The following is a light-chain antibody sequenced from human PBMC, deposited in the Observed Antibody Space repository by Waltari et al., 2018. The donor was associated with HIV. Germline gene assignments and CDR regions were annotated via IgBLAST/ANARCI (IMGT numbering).Light chain of an antibody. Sequence: QSALTQPRSVSGSPGQSVTISCTRTSSDVVGYNYVSLYQQHPCKAPKLMIYDVTKRPAGSPDRLSGPKSGNTASLTISGLQAEDEAEYFCCSYAGGYTLVFGGGTKLTVL. CDR1: SSDVVGYNY. J-gene: IGLJ3*02. V-gene: IGLV2-11*01. CDR2: DVT. CDR3: CSYAGGYTLV.